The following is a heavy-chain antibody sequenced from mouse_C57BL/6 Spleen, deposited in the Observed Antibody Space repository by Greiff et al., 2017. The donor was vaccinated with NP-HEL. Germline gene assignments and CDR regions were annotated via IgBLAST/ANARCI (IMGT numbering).Heavy chain of an antibody. V-gene: IGHV14-4*01. D-gene: IGHD1-1*01. Sequence: EVQLQQSGAELVRPGASVKLSCTASGFNIKDDYMHWVKQRPEQGLEWIGWIDPENGDTEYASKFQGKATITADTSSNTAYLQLSSLTSEDTAVYYCTTPPFITAVPWFADWGQGTLVTVSA. J-gene: IGHJ3*01. CDR2: IDPENGDT. CDR3: TTPPFITAVPWFAD. CDR1: GFNIKDDY.